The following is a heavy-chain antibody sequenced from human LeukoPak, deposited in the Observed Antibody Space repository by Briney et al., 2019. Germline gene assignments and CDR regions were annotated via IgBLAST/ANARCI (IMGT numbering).Heavy chain of an antibody. CDR1: GFTFSSYA. CDR2: ISGSGGST. CDR3: AKFSRDYYDSSGYPY. J-gene: IGHJ4*02. D-gene: IGHD3-22*01. V-gene: IGHV3-23*01. Sequence: GGSLRLSCAASGFTFSSYAMSWVRQAPGKGLEWVSAISGSGGSTYYADSVKGRFTISRDNSKNTLYLQMNSLRAEDTAVYYCAKFSRDYYDSSGYPYWGQGTLVTVSS.